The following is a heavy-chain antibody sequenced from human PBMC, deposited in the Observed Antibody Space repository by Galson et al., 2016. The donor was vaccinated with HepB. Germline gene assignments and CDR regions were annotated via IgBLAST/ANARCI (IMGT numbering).Heavy chain of an antibody. V-gene: IGHV3-23*01. CDR3: AKDMDSAWYIHY. Sequence: SLRLSCAASGFTFGTYTMSWVRPAPGKGLEWISGVTSGGSAYYADTVKGRFTISRDNSKNTLSLQMDSLRVEDTAVYYCAKDMDSAWYIHYWGQGTLVTVSS. D-gene: IGHD6-19*01. J-gene: IGHJ4*02. CDR2: VTSGGSA. CDR1: GFTFGTYT.